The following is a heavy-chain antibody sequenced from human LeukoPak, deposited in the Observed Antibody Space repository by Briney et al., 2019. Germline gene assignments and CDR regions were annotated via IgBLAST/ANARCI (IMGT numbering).Heavy chain of an antibody. J-gene: IGHJ6*03. D-gene: IGHD2-2*01. CDR1: GGTFSSYA. Sequence: GASVKVSCKASGGTFSSYAISWVRQAPGQGLGWMGGIIPIFGTANYAQKFQGRVTITADESTSTAYMELSSLRSEDTAVYYCARDGVVVPAAMADYYYYYMDVWGKGTTVTVSS. CDR3: ARDGVVVPAAMADYYYYYMDV. V-gene: IGHV1-69*13. CDR2: IIPIFGTA.